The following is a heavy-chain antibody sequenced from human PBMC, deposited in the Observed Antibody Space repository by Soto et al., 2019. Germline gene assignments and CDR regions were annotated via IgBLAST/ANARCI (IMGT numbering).Heavy chain of an antibody. CDR1: GFTFSSYA. V-gene: IGHV3-23*01. Sequence: GGSLRLSCAASGFTFSSYAMSWVRQAPGKGLEWVSAISGSGGSTYYADSVKGRFTISRDNSKNTLYLQMNSLRAEDTAVYYCAKDIKHYYGSGSYLPDAFDIWGQGTMVTVSS. CDR2: ISGSGGST. CDR3: AKDIKHYYGSGSYLPDAFDI. D-gene: IGHD3-10*01. J-gene: IGHJ3*02.